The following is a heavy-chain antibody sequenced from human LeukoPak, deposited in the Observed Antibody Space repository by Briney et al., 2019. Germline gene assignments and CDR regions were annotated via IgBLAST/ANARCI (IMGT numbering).Heavy chain of an antibody. CDR1: GFTFSSYG. CDR3: AKGRVPGTVTTTYDAFDI. CDR2: ISYDGSNK. D-gene: IGHD4-17*01. V-gene: IGHV3-30*18. J-gene: IGHJ3*02. Sequence: PGGSLRLSCVASGFTFSSYGMHWVRQAPGKGLEWVAVISYDGSNKNYVDSVKGRFTISRDNSKNTLFLQMNSLRAEDTAVYYCAKGRVPGTVTTTYDAFDIWGQGTMVTVS.